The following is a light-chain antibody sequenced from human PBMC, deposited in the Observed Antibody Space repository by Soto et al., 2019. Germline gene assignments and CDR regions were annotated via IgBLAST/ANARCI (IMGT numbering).Light chain of an antibody. Sequence: EIVLTPSPGTLSLSPGERATLSCRASQRVGNNYLAWYQQKPGQAPRLLIYDASIRATGIPDRFSGSGSGTDFTLTISRLEPEDFVVYYCQQYGSSPGNTFGQGTRLEVK. CDR2: DAS. J-gene: IGKJ5*01. CDR3: QQYGSSPGNT. CDR1: QRVGNNY. V-gene: IGKV3-20*01.